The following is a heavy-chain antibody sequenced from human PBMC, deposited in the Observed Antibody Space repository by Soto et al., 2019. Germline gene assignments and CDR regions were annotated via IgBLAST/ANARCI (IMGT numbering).Heavy chain of an antibody. Sequence: TLSLTCTVSGGSISSISYYWGWIRQPPGKGLEWIGSIYYSGSTYYNPSLKSRVTISVDTSKNQFSLKLSSVTAADTAVYYCARSMTTVVTLDYWGQGTLVTVSS. D-gene: IGHD4-17*01. CDR2: IYYSGST. CDR3: ARSMTTVVTLDY. J-gene: IGHJ4*02. CDR1: GGSISSISYY. V-gene: IGHV4-39*01.